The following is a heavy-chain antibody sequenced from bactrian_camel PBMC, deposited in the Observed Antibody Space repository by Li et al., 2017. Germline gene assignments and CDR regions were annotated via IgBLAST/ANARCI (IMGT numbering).Heavy chain of an antibody. V-gene: IGHV3S55*01. Sequence: HVQLVESGGGSVQAGGSLRLSCKVSGHSRGSNCMGWFRQAPGHEREQVAAIDGDGFTAYADSVKGRFTISKDNAKNILYLQMNNLKPEDTAMYYCASALSSRVGNSLLLRRGSYNYWGQGTQVTVS. CDR2: IDGDGFT. CDR1: GHSRGSNC. D-gene: IGHD2*01. CDR3: ASALSSRVGNSLLLRRGSYNY. J-gene: IGHJ4*01.